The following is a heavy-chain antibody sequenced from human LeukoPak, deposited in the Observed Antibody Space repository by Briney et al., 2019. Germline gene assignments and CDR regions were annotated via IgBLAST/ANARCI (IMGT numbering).Heavy chain of an antibody. CDR3: AKDFAATIPYDY. J-gene: IGHJ4*02. V-gene: IGHV3-23*01. Sequence: GGSLRLSCAASGFTFSSYGMSWVRQAPGKGLEWVSAISGSGGGTYYADSVKGRLTISRDNSKNTLYLQMNSLRAEDTAVYYCAKDFAATIPYDYWGQGTLVTVSS. CDR2: ISGSGGGT. CDR1: GFTFSSYG. D-gene: IGHD5-12*01.